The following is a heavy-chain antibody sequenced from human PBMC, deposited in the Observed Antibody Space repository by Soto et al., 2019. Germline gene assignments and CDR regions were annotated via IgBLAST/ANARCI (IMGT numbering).Heavy chain of an antibody. Sequence: EVQLVEAGGGWVQPGRSLRLFCAASGFTFDAYAMHWVRQAPGPGLEWGSGIRWNSGSIGYADSVKGRFTISRDNAKNALYLQMNSLRAEDTALYYCAKVMVATITCAFDIWGQGTMVTVSS. D-gene: IGHD5-12*01. J-gene: IGHJ3*02. CDR3: AKVMVATITCAFDI. CDR2: IRWNSGSI. V-gene: IGHV3-9*01. CDR1: GFTFDAYA.